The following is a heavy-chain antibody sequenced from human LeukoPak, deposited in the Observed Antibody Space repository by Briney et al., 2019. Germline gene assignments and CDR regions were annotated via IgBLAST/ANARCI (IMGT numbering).Heavy chain of an antibody. CDR3: ARAAEGLVLYF. J-gene: IGHJ4*02. CDR1: GGSFSGYY. D-gene: IGHD6-19*01. CDR2: INHSGST. Sequence: PSETLSLTCAVYGGSFSGYYWSWIRQPPGKGLAWIGEINHSGSTNYNPSLKSRVTISVDTSKNQFSLKLSSVTAADTAVYYCARAAEGLVLYFWGQGTLVTVSS. V-gene: IGHV4-34*01.